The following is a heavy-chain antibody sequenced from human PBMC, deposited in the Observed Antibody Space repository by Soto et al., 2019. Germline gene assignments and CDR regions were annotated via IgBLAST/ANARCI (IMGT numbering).Heavy chain of an antibody. J-gene: IGHJ4*02. Sequence: QVQLQQWGAGLLKPSETLSLTCAVYGGSFSGYYWSWIRQPPGKGLEWIGEINHSGSTNYNPSLKSRVTISVDTSKNQSSLQLSSVPAADTAVYYCARGRDIVVVVAATSFDYWGQGTLVTVSS. CDR3: ARGRDIVVVVAATSFDY. V-gene: IGHV4-34*01. D-gene: IGHD2-15*01. CDR1: GGSFSGYY. CDR2: INHSGST.